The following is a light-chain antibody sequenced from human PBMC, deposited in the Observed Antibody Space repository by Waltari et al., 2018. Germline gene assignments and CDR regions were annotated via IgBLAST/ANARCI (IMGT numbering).Light chain of an antibody. J-gene: IGKJ2*01. Sequence: IVMTQSPATLSVSPGEGATLSCRASQSVSSNLAWYHQKPCQAPRILIYDVSTRALGIAARCSGGSSGTEVTLTIISRQSEDYAVYYYQQYNKWPPYTFGQGTKLESK. V-gene: IGKV3-15*01. CDR1: QSVSSN. CDR2: DVS. CDR3: QQYNKWPPYT.